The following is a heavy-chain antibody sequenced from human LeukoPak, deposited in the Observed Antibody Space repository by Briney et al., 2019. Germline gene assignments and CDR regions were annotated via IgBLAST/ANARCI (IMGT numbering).Heavy chain of an antibody. CDR2: IQDEGISK. V-gene: IGHV3-30*02. CDR3: AKASDSANYYFDS. J-gene: IGHJ4*01. CDR1: GFAFRAHD. D-gene: IGHD1-26*01. Sequence: PGGSLRLSCLGSGFAFRAHDMHWVRQAPGKGPEWVDHIQDEGISKTYADSVKGRFAISRDNSKNMVYLDMASLTVADTALYYCAKASDSANYYFDSWGDGTLVIVSS.